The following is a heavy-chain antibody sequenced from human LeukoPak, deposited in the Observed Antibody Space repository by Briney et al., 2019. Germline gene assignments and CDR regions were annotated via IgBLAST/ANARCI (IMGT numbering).Heavy chain of an antibody. CDR2: IYPGDSDT. V-gene: IGHV5-51*01. CDR1: RYIFTTYG. D-gene: IGHD2-2*01. CDR3: ARMGWDCSSTSCYLGWFDP. J-gene: IGHJ5*02. Sequence: GESLKISCKGSRYIFTTYGISWVRQMPGTGLEWMGIIYPGDSDTRYNPSFQGQVTISADKSISTAYLQRSSLKASDTAIYYCARMGWDCSSTSCYLGWFDPWGQGTLVTVSS.